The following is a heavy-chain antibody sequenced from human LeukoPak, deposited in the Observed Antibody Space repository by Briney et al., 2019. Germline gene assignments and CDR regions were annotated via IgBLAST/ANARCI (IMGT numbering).Heavy chain of an antibody. CDR2: IYHSGST. CDR1: GGSISCSNW. CDR3: ARQHIVVVTSWFDP. D-gene: IGHD2-21*02. J-gene: IGHJ5*02. Sequence: SETLSLTCAVSGGSISCSNWWSWVRQPPGKGLEWIGEIYHSGSTNYNPSLKSRVTISVDKSKNQFSLKLSSVTAADTAVYYCARQHIVVVTSWFDPWGQGTLVTVSS. V-gene: IGHV4-4*02.